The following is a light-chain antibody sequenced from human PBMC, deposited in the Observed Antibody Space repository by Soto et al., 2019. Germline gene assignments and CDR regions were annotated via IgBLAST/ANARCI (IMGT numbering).Light chain of an antibody. Sequence: QSALTQPASVSGSPGQSITNSCTGTSDNYVSWYQQHPGQVPKLMIYGVTNRPSGVSDRFSGSKSGNTASLTISGLQTEGEADYYCSSYTNSRTLLFGAGTKLTVL. CDR1: SDNY. CDR3: SSYTNSRTLL. J-gene: IGLJ1*01. V-gene: IGLV2-14*01. CDR2: GVT.